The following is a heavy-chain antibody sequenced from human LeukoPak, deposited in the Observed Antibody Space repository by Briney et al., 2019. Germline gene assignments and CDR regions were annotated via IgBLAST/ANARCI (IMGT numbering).Heavy chain of an antibody. CDR1: GGSISSGGYY. D-gene: IGHD2-2*02. CDR2: IYHSGST. V-gene: IGHV4-30-2*01. J-gene: IGHJ4*02. Sequence: PSQTLSLTCTVSGGSISSGGYYWSWIRQPPGKGLEWIGYIYHSGSTYYNPSLKSRVTISVDRSKNQFSLKLSSVTAADTAVYYCARVGFGGYCSSTSCYTGPYFDYWGQGTLVTVSS. CDR3: ARVGFGGYCSSTSCYTGPYFDY.